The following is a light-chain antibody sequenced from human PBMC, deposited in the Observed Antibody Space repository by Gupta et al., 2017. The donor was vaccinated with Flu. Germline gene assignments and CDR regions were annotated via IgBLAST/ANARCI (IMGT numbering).Light chain of an antibody. CDR2: MAS. CDR1: QSIRNW. CDR3: QQYDTYSAT. Sequence: GDRVRITCRASQSIRNWMAWYQQKPGKAPSLLIYMASTLESGVPERFSGSGSGTEFTLTISSLQPDDFATYYCQQYDTYSATFGQGTRLEI. V-gene: IGKV1-5*03. J-gene: IGKJ2*01.